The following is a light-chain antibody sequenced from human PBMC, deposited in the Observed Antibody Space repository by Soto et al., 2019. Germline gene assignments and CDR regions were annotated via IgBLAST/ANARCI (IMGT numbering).Light chain of an antibody. CDR2: KAS. CDR1: QSISSW. V-gene: IGKV1-5*03. J-gene: IGKJ4*01. Sequence: DIQMTQSPSTLSASVGDRVTITCRASQSISSWLAWYQQKPGKAPTVLIYKASSFETGVPSRFSGRGSGTHFTLTITSLQPDDFAAYYCQQYNSFPLTFGGGTKVEVK. CDR3: QQYNSFPLT.